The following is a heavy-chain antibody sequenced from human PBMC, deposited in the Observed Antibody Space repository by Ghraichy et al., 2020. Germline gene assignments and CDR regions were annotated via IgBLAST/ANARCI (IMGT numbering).Heavy chain of an antibody. CDR1: GFTFSSYW. D-gene: IGHD3-22*01. V-gene: IGHV3-7*01. Sequence: GGSLRLSCAASGFTFSSYWMSWVRQAPGKGLEWVANIKQDGSEKYYVDSVKGRFTISRDNAKNSLYLQMNSLRAEDTAVYYCARELYYYDSSGLSWGQGTLVTVSS. CDR2: IKQDGSEK. CDR3: ARELYYYDSSGLS. J-gene: IGHJ5*02.